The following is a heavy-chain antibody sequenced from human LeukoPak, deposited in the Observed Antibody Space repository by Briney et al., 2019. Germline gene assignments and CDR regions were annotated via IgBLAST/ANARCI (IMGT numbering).Heavy chain of an antibody. J-gene: IGHJ6*03. V-gene: IGHV3-23*01. Sequence: GGSLRLSCAASGFTFDSYAMTWLRQAPGKGLEWVSSISGGGGITNYADSVKGRFTISRDNSKYTLFLQMNSLRAEDTAVYYCSKYGVHCSSTSCYPLYYMDVWGKGTTVTVSS. CDR1: GFTFDSYA. D-gene: IGHD2-2*01. CDR3: SKYGVHCSSTSCYPLYYMDV. CDR2: ISGGGGIT.